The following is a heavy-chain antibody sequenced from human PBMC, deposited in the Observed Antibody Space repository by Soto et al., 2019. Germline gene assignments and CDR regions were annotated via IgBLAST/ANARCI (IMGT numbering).Heavy chain of an antibody. Sequence: QVQMVESGGGVVQPGRSLRLSCAASGFTFRNYGMHWVRQAPGKGVEWVAVISYDGSNKYYADSVKGRFTLSRENSNNTLYLQMNSLRTEDTAVYYCARTYASSSGFGYFDLWGRGTLVTVSS. CDR1: GFTFRNYG. J-gene: IGHJ2*01. V-gene: IGHV3-30*03. D-gene: IGHD6-6*01. CDR3: ARTYASSSGFGYFDL. CDR2: ISYDGSNK.